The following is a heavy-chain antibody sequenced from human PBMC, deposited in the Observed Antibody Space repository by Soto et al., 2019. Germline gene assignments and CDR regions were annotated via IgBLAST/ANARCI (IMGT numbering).Heavy chain of an antibody. J-gene: IGHJ5*02. Sequence: EVPLVESGGGLVQPGGSLRLSCAASGFTFSSYSMNWVRQAPGKGLEWVSYISSSSSTIYYAGSVKGRFTISRDNAKNSLYLQMNSLRAEDTAVYYCAAEATILNWFDPWGQGTLVTVSS. D-gene: IGHD5-12*01. CDR3: AAEATILNWFDP. CDR2: ISSSSSTI. CDR1: GFTFSSYS. V-gene: IGHV3-48*01.